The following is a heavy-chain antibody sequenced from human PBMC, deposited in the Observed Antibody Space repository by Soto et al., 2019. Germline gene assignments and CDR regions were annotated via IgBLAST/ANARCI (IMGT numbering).Heavy chain of an antibody. CDR3: ARGGVSTRPSHY. V-gene: IGHV5-51*01. CDR2: IYPSDSDT. Sequence: VESLKISCKGSGYNFAGYWIAWVRQMPGKGLELMGIIYPSDSDTRYRPSFQGQVTISADKSISSAYLQWSSLRASDTAMYYCARGGVSTRPSHYWGQGNPVTVLS. CDR1: GYNFAGYW. J-gene: IGHJ4*02. D-gene: IGHD3-3*01.